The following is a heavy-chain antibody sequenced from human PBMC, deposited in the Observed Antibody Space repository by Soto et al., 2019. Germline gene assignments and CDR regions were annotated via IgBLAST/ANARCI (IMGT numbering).Heavy chain of an antibody. Sequence: SVKVSCKASGGTFSSYAISWVRQAPGQGLEWMGGIIPIFGTANYAQKFQGRVTMTRNTSISTAYMELSSLRSGDTAVYYCAGGGWSYAFDIWGQGTMVTVSS. CDR2: IIPIFGTA. J-gene: IGHJ3*02. CDR1: GGTFSSYA. D-gene: IGHD2-15*01. CDR3: AGGGWSYAFDI. V-gene: IGHV1-69*05.